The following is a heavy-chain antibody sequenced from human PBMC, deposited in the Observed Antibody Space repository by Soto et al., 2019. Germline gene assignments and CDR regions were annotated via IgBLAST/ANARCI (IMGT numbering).Heavy chain of an antibody. J-gene: IGHJ5*02. V-gene: IGHV4-30-4*01. CDR3: SRGGVHDFWSGLFA. CDR2: TYNNGRP. D-gene: IGHD3-3*01. Sequence: PSETLSLTCTVSGASISRGDYYWNWIRQSPGKGLEWIGNTYNNGRPNYNPSLKSRVTISGDSSKNQFSLKLRSLSAADTAVYYCSRGGVHDFWSGLFAWGQGTLVTVSS. CDR1: GASISRGDYY.